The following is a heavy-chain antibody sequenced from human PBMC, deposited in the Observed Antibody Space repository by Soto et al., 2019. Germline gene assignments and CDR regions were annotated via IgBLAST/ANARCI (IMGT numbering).Heavy chain of an antibody. CDR3: ARSWEAVTTYYFDY. D-gene: IGHD1-26*01. CDR2: IYYSGST. CDR1: GGSISSGGYY. V-gene: IGHV4-31*03. J-gene: IGHJ4*02. Sequence: QVQLQESGPGLVKPSQTLSLTYTVSGGSISSGGYYWSWIRQHPGKGLEWIGYIYYSGSTYYNPSLKSRVTISVDTSKNQFSLKLSSVTAADTAVYYCARSWEAVTTYYFDYWGQGTLVTVSS.